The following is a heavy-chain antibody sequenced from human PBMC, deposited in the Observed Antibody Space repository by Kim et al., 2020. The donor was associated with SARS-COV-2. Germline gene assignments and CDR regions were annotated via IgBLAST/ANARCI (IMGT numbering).Heavy chain of an antibody. J-gene: IGHJ4*01. CDR2: ISSSSSYI. Sequence: GGSLRLSCAASGFTFSSYSMNWVRQAPGKGLEWVSSISSSSSYIYYADSVKGRFTISRDNAKNSLYLQMNSLRAEDTAVYYCATGTPSYRDLWGQEPWSPSPQ. D-gene: IGHD6-6*01. CDR3: ATGTPSYRDL. CDR1: GFTFSSYS. V-gene: IGHV3-21*01.